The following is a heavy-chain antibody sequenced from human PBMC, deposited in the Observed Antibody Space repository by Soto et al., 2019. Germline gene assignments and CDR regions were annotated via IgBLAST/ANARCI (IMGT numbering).Heavy chain of an antibody. V-gene: IGHV3-53*01. CDR2: IYSGGST. CDR1: GFTFSSND. D-gene: IGHD3-22*01. J-gene: IGHJ3*01. Sequence: EVLLVESGGGLIQPGGSLRLSCAASGFTFSSNDMNWVRQAPGKGLEWGSLIYSGGSTYYADSVKGRFTISRDNSKNTLYLQMSSLRAEDTAVYYCATRPLLPGAPWGQGTMVTVSS. CDR3: ATRPLLPGAP.